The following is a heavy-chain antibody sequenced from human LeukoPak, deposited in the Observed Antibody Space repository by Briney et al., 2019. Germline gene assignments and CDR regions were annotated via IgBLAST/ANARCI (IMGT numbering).Heavy chain of an antibody. CDR1: GYTFTSYH. CDR2: ISAYNGNT. J-gene: IGHJ6*02. Sequence: ASVKVSCKASGYTFTSYHMHWVRQAPGQGLEWMGWISAYNGNTNYAQKLQGRVTMTTDTSTSTAYMELRSLRSDDTAVYYCARAAGVPAAVAYYYYGMDVWGQGTTVTVSS. CDR3: ARAAGVPAAVAYYYYGMDV. D-gene: IGHD2-2*01. V-gene: IGHV1-18*04.